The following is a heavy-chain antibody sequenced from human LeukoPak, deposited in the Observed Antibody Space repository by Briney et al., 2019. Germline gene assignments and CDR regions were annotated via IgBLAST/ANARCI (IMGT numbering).Heavy chain of an antibody. V-gene: IGHV3-23*01. D-gene: IGHD4-11*01. CDR2: ISGSGGST. Sequence: GGSLRLSCAASGFTFSSYAMSWVRQAPGKGLEWVSAISGSGGSTYYADSVKGRFTISRDSSKNTLSLQMNSLTTEDTAVYYCAKDDSMTLHHFDYWGQGALVTVSS. CDR3: AKDDSMTLHHFDY. J-gene: IGHJ4*02. CDR1: GFTFSSYA.